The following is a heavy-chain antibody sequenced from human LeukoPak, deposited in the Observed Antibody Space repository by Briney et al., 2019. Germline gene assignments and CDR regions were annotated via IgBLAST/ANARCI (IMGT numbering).Heavy chain of an antibody. Sequence: SETLSLTCTVSGGSISSYYWSWIRQPPGKGLEWLGYIYYSGSTNYNPSLKSRVTISVDTSKNQFSLKLSSVTAADTAVYYCARAKYPGELSHWGQGTLVTVSS. D-gene: IGHD3-16*02. CDR1: GGSISSYY. CDR3: ARAKYPGELSH. V-gene: IGHV4-59*01. J-gene: IGHJ4*02. CDR2: IYYSGST.